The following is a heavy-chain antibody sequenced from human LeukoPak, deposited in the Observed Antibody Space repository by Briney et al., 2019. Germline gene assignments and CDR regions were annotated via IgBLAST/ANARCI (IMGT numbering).Heavy chain of an antibody. CDR1: GGSISSGGYC. Sequence: PSQTLSLTCTVSGGSISSGGYCWSWIRQPPGKGLEWIGYIYHSGTTYYNPSLKSRVTISVDRSKNQFSLKLSSVTAADTAVYYCARYMVLAPSAYYFDYWGRGTLVTVSS. V-gene: IGHV4-30-2*01. J-gene: IGHJ4*02. D-gene: IGHD3-10*01. CDR3: ARYMVLAPSAYYFDY. CDR2: IYHSGTT.